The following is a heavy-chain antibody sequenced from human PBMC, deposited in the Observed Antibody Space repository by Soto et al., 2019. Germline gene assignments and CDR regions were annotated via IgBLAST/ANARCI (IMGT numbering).Heavy chain of an antibody. J-gene: IGHJ4*02. CDR2: IKTKNDGETT. Sequence: EGQLVESGGGLVKPGESLRLSCEVSGITINTAWMSWVRQAPGKGLEWVGRIKTKNDGETTEFAAAVDGRFSISRDDSRNTIYLQMNSLRTEDTGVYYCTREWWGDFAWGQGSLVTVSS. CDR3: TREWWGDFA. CDR1: GITINTAW. D-gene: IGHD2-8*01. V-gene: IGHV3-15*01.